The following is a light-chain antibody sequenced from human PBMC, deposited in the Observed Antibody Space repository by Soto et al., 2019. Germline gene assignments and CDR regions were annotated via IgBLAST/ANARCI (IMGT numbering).Light chain of an antibody. CDR1: QSVRND. J-gene: IGKJ3*01. V-gene: IGKV3-15*01. CDR3: QQYNDWPPFT. Sequence: EVVMTQSPVTLSVSPGERATLSCRASQSVRNDLAWYQQKPGQAPRLLIYGASTRATGIPARFSGCGSGTEFTLTISSLQSEDFAVYYCQQYNDWPPFTFGPGTKVDIK. CDR2: GAS.